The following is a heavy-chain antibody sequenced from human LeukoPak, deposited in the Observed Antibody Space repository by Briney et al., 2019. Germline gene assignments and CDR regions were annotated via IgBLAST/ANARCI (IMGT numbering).Heavy chain of an antibody. CDR3: ARGSRELYCFDY. CDR2: IYYSGST. J-gene: IGHJ4*02. Sequence: PSETLSLTCTVSGGSISSYYWSWIRQPPGKGLEWIGYIYYSGSTKYSPSLKSRVTISVDASKTQFSLKLHSVTAEDTAVYYCARGSRELYCFDYWGQGTLVTVSS. V-gene: IGHV4-59*01. D-gene: IGHD1-7*01. CDR1: GGSISSYY.